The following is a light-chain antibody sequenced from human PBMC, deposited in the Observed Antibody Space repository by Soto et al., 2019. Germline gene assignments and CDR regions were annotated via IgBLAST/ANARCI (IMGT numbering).Light chain of an antibody. Sequence: QRTRLPSPLFASVGDPVTFTCGPSQSISEYLNWYQQKPGKAPRLLIYAASNLDNGVPSRFSGSGSGTTFTLTIRSLQPEDFATYYCQQSYSFPRTFGQGTKVDIK. V-gene: IGKV1-39*01. CDR1: QSISEY. J-gene: IGKJ1*01. CDR3: QQSYSFPRT. CDR2: AAS.